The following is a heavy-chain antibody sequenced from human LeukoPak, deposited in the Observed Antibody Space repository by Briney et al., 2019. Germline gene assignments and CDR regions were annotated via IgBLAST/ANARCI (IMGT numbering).Heavy chain of an antibody. Sequence: PGGPLRLSCAASGFTFSSYWMSWVRQAPGKGLEWVANIRQDGSEKYYVDSVKGRFTISRDNAKNSLYLQMNSLRAEDTAVYYCARDSLRWSNFDYWGQGTLVTVSS. D-gene: IGHD4-23*01. J-gene: IGHJ4*02. V-gene: IGHV3-7*01. CDR1: GFTFSSYW. CDR3: ARDSLRWSNFDY. CDR2: IRQDGSEK.